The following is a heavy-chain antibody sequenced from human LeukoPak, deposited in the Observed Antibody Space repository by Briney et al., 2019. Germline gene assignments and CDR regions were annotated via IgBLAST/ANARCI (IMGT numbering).Heavy chain of an antibody. J-gene: IGHJ4*02. Sequence: SETLSLTCTVSGGSISSYYWSWIRQPPGKGLEWIGYIYYSGSTNYNPSLKSRVTIPIDTSKNQFSLKLSSVTAADTAVYYCARFSRSVAGNWGQGTLVTVSS. CDR1: GGSISSYY. V-gene: IGHV4-59*01. CDR2: IYYSGST. CDR3: ARFSRSVAGN. D-gene: IGHD6-19*01.